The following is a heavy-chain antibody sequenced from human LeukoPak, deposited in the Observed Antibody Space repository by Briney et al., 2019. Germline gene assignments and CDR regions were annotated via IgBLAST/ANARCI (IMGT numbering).Heavy chain of an antibody. CDR3: ARQVGRVLRFLEWVNSYHYMDV. J-gene: IGHJ6*03. V-gene: IGHV4-39*01. D-gene: IGHD3-3*01. CDR1: GGSISSSSYY. CDR2: IYYSGST. Sequence: SETLSLTCTVSGGSISSSSYYWGWIRQPPGKGLGWIGSIYYSGSTYYNPSLKSRVTISVDTSKNQFSLKLSSVTAADTAVYYCARQVGRVLRFLEWVNSYHYMDVWGKGTTVTVSS.